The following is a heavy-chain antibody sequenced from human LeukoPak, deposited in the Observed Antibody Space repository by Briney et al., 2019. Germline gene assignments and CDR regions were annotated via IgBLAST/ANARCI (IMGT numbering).Heavy chain of an antibody. CDR1: GFNFRTYW. D-gene: IGHD5/OR15-5a*01. Sequence: PGGPLRLSCAASGFNFRTYWMSWVRQAPGKGLEWVANINLDGSETYYVDSVKGRFTISRDNAKDSLYLQMNSLRADDTAVYYCARDRRLDFYYYMDVWGKGTTVTVSS. J-gene: IGHJ6*03. CDR3: ARDRRLDFYYYMDV. V-gene: IGHV3-7*01. CDR2: INLDGSET.